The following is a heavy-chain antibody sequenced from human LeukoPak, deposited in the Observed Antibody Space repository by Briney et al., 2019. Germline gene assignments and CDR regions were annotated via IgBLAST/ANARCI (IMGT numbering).Heavy chain of an antibody. J-gene: IGHJ4*02. D-gene: IGHD3-16*02. CDR1: GGSISSYY. Sequence: PSETLSLTCTVSGGSISSYYWSWIRQPPGKGLEWIGYIYYSGSTNYNPSLKSRVTISVDTSKNQFSLKLSSVTAADTAVYYCARHEGPHFGGVIVRYLSVWGQGTLVTVSS. CDR3: ARHEGPHFGGVIVRYLSV. V-gene: IGHV4-59*08. CDR2: IYYSGST.